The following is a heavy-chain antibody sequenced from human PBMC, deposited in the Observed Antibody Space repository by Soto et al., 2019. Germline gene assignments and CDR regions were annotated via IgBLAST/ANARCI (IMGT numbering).Heavy chain of an antibody. J-gene: IGHJ4*02. D-gene: IGHD5-18*01. CDR1: GFTFSSYS. V-gene: IGHV3-21*01. CDR3: ARDRVDTAMVPVFDY. Sequence: LRLSCAASGFTFSSYSMNWVRQAPGKGLEWVSSISSSSSYIYCADSVKGRFTISRDNAKNSLYLQMNSLRAEDTAVYYCARDRVDTAMVPVFDYWGQGTLVTVSS. CDR2: ISSSSSYI.